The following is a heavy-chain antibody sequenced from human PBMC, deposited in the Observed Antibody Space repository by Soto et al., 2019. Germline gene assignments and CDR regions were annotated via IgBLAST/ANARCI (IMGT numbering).Heavy chain of an antibody. CDR1: GGSISSSSYY. CDR2: IYYSGST. CDR3: ARHVLGYCSSTSCYANYWYFDL. D-gene: IGHD2-2*01. Sequence: QLQLQESGPGLVKPSETLSLTCTVSGGSISSSSYYWGWIRQPPGKGLEWIGSIYYSGSTYYNPSLKSRVTISVDTSKNHFSLKLSSVTAADTAVYYCARHVLGYCSSTSCYANYWYFDLWGRGTLVTVSS. V-gene: IGHV4-39*01. J-gene: IGHJ2*01.